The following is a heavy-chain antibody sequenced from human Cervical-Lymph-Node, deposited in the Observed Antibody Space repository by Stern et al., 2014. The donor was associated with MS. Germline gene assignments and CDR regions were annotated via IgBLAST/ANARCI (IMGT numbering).Heavy chain of an antibody. CDR3: ARLVGATRQFDF. CDR2: TSPGDSDT. Sequence: EVQLVESGAEVKKPGESLKISCKGSGYSFTSYWIGWVRQMPGKGLEWMGITSPGDSDTRYSPSFQGQVTISADKSIRPACLQWSSLKASDPAMYYCARLVGATRQFDFWGQGTLVTVSS. V-gene: IGHV5-51*03. D-gene: IGHD1-26*01. CDR1: GYSFTSYW. J-gene: IGHJ4*02.